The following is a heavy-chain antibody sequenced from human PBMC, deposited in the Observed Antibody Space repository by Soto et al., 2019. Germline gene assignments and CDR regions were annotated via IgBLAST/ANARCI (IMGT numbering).Heavy chain of an antibody. CDR1: GFDFSSDA. CDR3: AKSFFSSSSCFFLWVDP. CDR2: ISGTGVPT. D-gene: IGHD2-2*01. Sequence: EVQLLESGGGLVQPGGSLRLSCAASGFDFSSDAMSWVRQAPGKGLECISLISGTGVPTLYAESVKGRFAVTRDNSKDTLFLEMNSLRVDDTAMYYCAKSFFSSSSCFFLWVDPWGPGTLVTVSS. J-gene: IGHJ5*02. V-gene: IGHV3-23*01.